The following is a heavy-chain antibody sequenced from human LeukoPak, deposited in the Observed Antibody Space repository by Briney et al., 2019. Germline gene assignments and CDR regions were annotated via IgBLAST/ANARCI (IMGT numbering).Heavy chain of an antibody. D-gene: IGHD6-13*01. CDR1: GFTFSSFA. CDR3: AKDRFSSSWNVDY. CDR2: IPYDGTNK. J-gene: IGHJ4*02. V-gene: IGHV3-30*02. Sequence: GGSPRLSCAASGFTFSSFAMQWFRQAPGKGLEWVAFIPYDGTNKYYADSVKGRFTISRDNSKNTVYLQMNSLRAEDTAVYYCAKDRFSSSWNVDYWGQGTLVTVSS.